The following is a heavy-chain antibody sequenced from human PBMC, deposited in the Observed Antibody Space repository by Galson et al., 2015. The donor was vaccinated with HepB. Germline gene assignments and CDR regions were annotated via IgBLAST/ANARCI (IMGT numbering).Heavy chain of an antibody. V-gene: IGHV3-15*05. CDR1: GFDFSNAW. Sequence: SLRLSCAASGFDFSNAWMNWVRQAPGKGLEWVARIKSKSDGGTIDYAAPVKGRFRLSRDDSINTLDLQMNSLKTEDTAVYYCSTTYYDPGSTGDYWGQGTLVTVSS. CDR2: IKSKSDGGTI. D-gene: IGHD3-10*01. CDR3: STTYYDPGSTGDY. J-gene: IGHJ4*02.